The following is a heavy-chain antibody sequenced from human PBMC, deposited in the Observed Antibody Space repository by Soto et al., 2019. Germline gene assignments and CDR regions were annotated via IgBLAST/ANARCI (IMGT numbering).Heavy chain of an antibody. V-gene: IGHV3-23*01. Sequence: EVQVLESGGGLVQPGGSLRLSCAASGFTFSSYAMSWARLTPGKGLEWVSSISASADNSYSTDSVKGRFTISRDNSKNTLYLQMSSLRAEDTAIYYCAKGREILYYFDSWGQGTLVTVSS. CDR2: ISASADNS. CDR1: GFTFSSYA. J-gene: IGHJ4*02. CDR3: AKGREILYYFDS.